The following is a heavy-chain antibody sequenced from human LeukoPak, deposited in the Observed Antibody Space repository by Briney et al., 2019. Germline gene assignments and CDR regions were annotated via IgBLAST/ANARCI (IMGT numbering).Heavy chain of an antibody. CDR3: ARLARGNRYGPYDY. V-gene: IGHV4-59*08. Sequence: KPSDTLSLTCTVSGGSISGYYWSWIRQPPGEGLEWIGYIYDSGSTDYNPSLRSRVTVSVDTSKNQFSLKLSSVTAADTAVYYCARLARGNRYGPYDYWGQGTLVTVSS. J-gene: IGHJ4*02. CDR1: GGSISGYY. CDR2: IYDSGST. D-gene: IGHD5-18*01.